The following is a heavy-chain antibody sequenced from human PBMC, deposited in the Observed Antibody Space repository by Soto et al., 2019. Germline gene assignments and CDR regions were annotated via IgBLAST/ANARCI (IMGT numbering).Heavy chain of an antibody. V-gene: IGHV3-66*01. CDR1: GFTVSSNY. CDR3: ARGRGNFDYDVGSGPLWDY. J-gene: IGHJ4*02. Sequence: EVQLVESGGGLVQPGGSLRLSCAASGFTVSSNYMSWVRQAPGKGLEWFSVIYSGGSTYYADSVKGRFTISRDNSKNTLYLQMNSLRAEYTAVYYCARGRGNFDYDVGSGPLWDYWGQGTLVTVSS. CDR2: IYSGGST. D-gene: IGHD3-3*01.